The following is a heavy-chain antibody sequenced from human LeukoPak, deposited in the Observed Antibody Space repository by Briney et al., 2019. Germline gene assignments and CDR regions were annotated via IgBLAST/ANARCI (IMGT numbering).Heavy chain of an antibody. J-gene: IGHJ3*02. CDR1: GFTFRSYG. CDR2: ISYDGSNK. CDR3: ARDRAGIDAFDI. Sequence: GSLRLSCAASGFTFRSYGMHWVRQAPGKGLEWVAVISYDGSNKYYADSVKGRFTISRHNSKNTLYLQMNSLRAEDTAVFYCARDRAGIDAFDIWGQGTLVTVSS. V-gene: IGHV3-30*03. D-gene: IGHD3-10*01.